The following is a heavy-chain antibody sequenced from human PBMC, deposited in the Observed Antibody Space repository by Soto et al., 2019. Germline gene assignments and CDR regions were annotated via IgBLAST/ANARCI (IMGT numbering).Heavy chain of an antibody. V-gene: IGHV4-59*01. CDR2: TFSNGRT. CDR1: GGSINNNY. CDR3: ARGGDNSPWYFSL. Sequence: SETLSLTCTVSGGSINNNYWSWIRQPPGRGLEWIGYTFSNGRTNYNPSLESRVTISVDTSTNQLSLKLRSVTAADTAVYFCARGGDNSPWYFSLWGQGTLVTVSS. D-gene: IGHD6-13*01. J-gene: IGHJ4*02.